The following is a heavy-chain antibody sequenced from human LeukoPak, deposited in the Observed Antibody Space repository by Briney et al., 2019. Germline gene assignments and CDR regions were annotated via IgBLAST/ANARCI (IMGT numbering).Heavy chain of an antibody. V-gene: IGHV3-33*01. J-gene: IGHJ4*02. CDR2: IWHDGSHK. Sequence: GRSLRLSCEASGFAFNTYAMHWVRQAPGQGLEWVALIWHDGSHKFYSNSVRGQFTISRDNSKNTVSLRMNNLRPEDTAVYYCAREILGSGSYPDFWGQGTLVTVSS. CDR1: GFAFNTYA. CDR3: AREILGSGSYPDF. D-gene: IGHD3-10*01.